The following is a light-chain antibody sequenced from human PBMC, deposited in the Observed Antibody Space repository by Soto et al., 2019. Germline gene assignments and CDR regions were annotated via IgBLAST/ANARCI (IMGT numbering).Light chain of an antibody. CDR1: QSVSSSY. Sequence: IVLTHSPGTLSFSPWERSTLSCSASQSVSSSYLAWYQQKPGQAPRLLIYGASSRATGIPDRFSGTGSETDFTLTISRLEPEDFAVYYCQQRSNRLPITFGQGTRLEIK. J-gene: IGKJ5*01. CDR3: QQRSNRLPIT. V-gene: IGKV3D-20*02. CDR2: GAS.